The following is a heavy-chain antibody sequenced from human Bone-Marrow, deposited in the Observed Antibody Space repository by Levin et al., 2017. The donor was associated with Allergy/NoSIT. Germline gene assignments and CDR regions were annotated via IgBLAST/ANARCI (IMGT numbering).Heavy chain of an antibody. CDR1: GGSISSYY. D-gene: IGHD3-3*01. Sequence: ESLKISCTVSGGSISSYYWNWIRQPPGKGLEWIGYSYYSGATNYNPSLKSRVTISVDTSKNQFSLKLRSVTAADTAVYYCASLPEMDFGGYYNYGMDVWGQGTTVTVSS. CDR3: ASLPEMDFGGYYNYGMDV. CDR2: SYYSGAT. V-gene: IGHV4-59*12. J-gene: IGHJ6*02.